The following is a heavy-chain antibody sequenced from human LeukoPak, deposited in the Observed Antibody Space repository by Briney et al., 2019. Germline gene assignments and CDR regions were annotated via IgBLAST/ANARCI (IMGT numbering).Heavy chain of an antibody. Sequence: PSETLSLTCAVYGGSFSGYYWSWIRQPPGKGLEWIGEINHSGSTNYNPSLKSRVTISVDTSKNQFSLKLSSVTAADTAVYYCARGGAARWLQFRVNAFDIWGQGTMVTVSS. CDR1: GGSFSGYY. V-gene: IGHV4-34*01. J-gene: IGHJ3*02. D-gene: IGHD5-24*01. CDR2: INHSGST. CDR3: ARGGAARWLQFRVNAFDI.